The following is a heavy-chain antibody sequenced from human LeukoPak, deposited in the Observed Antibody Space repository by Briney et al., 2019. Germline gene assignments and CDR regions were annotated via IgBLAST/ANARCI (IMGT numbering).Heavy chain of an antibody. Sequence: SETPSLTCIVPGGSLNSGGYYRSWIRQPLGKGLEWIGYVYTSGSSNYNPSLKSRVTISVDTSKNQCALKLSSVTAADTGVYYCARHARGFFDPWGQGTLVTVSS. V-gene: IGHV4-61*08. CDR1: GGSLNSGGYY. CDR2: VYTSGSS. J-gene: IGHJ5*02. CDR3: ARHARGFFDP. D-gene: IGHD2-2*01.